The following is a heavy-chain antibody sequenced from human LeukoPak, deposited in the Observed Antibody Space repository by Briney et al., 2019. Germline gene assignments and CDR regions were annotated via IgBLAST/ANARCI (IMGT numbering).Heavy chain of an antibody. CDR2: IRYDGSNK. Sequence: GGSLRLSCAASGFTFSSYGMHWVRQAPGKGLEWVAFIRYDGSNKYYADSVKGRFTISRDNSKNTLYLQMNSLRAEDTAVYYCAKDAVWFGESNWFDPWGQGTLVTVSS. CDR1: GFTFSSYG. CDR3: AKDAVWFGESNWFDP. J-gene: IGHJ5*02. D-gene: IGHD3-10*01. V-gene: IGHV3-30*02.